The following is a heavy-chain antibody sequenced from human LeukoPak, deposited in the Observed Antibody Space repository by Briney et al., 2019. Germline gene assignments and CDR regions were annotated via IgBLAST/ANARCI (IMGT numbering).Heavy chain of an antibody. D-gene: IGHD3-16*01. CDR3: ARFGSDSYGYKYYFDY. J-gene: IGHJ4*02. Sequence: SETLSPTCTVSGGSISSYYWSWIRQSPGKGLQWIGCISYGGSTNYDSSLKSRLTMSVDTSKNQFSLKLRSVTAADTAVYYCARFGSDSYGYKYYFDYWGQGARVTVSS. V-gene: IGHV4-59*08. CDR2: ISYGGST. CDR1: GGSISSYY.